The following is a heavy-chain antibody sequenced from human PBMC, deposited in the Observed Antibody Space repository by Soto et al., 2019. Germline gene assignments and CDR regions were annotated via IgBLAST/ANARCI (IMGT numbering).Heavy chain of an antibody. CDR3: AKDVYYDSSGSPDY. CDR2: ISWNSGSI. CDR1: GFTFDDYA. D-gene: IGHD3-22*01. J-gene: IGHJ4*02. V-gene: IGHV3-9*01. Sequence: EVPLVESGGGLVQPGRSLRLSCAASGFTFDDYAMHWVRQAPGKGLEWVSGISWNSGSIDYADSVKGRFTISRDNAKNSLYLQMNSLRAEDTALYYCAKDVYYDSSGSPDYWGQGTLVTVSS.